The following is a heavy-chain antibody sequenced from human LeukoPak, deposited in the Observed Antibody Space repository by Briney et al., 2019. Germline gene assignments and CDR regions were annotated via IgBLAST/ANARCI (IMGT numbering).Heavy chain of an antibody. CDR1: GGSISSSSYY. Sequence: SETLSLTCTVSGGSISSSSYYWGWIRQPPGKGLEWLGSIYYSGSTYYNPSLKSRVTISVDTSKHQFSLKLSSVTAADTAVYYCAREGGYDYGGPHAFDIWGQGTMVTVSS. CDR3: AREGGYDYGGPHAFDI. V-gene: IGHV4-39*07. J-gene: IGHJ3*02. D-gene: IGHD4-23*01. CDR2: IYYSGST.